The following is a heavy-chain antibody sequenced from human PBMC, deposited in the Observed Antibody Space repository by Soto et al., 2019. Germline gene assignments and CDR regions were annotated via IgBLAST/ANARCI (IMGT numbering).Heavy chain of an antibody. V-gene: IGHV3-74*01. CDR2: INGDGSTT. D-gene: IGHD3-9*01. CDR1: GFAFSSYW. Sequence: EVHLVESGGGSVQPGGSLKLSCAGSGFAFSSYWIHWVRQVPGKGLVWVSRINGDGSTTSYADSVRGRFTISRDNAKDTLYLQMNSLRAEDTALYYCARVGQGRYDFDYWGQGTLVTVSS. J-gene: IGHJ4*02. CDR3: ARVGQGRYDFDY.